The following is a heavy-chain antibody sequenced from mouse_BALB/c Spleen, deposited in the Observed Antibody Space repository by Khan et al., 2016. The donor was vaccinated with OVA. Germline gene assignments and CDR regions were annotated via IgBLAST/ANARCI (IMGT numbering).Heavy chain of an antibody. CDR2: INTYTGEP. CDR1: GYTFTTYG. CDR3: ARVGYSGTMDY. J-gene: IGHJ4*01. Sequence: QIQLVQSGPELKKPGVTVKISCKASGYTFTTYGMHWVKQAPGKGLKWMGWINTYTGEPTYVDDFKGRFAFSLETSASPAYLQINNLKNEDTATYFCARVGYSGTMDYWGQGTSVTVSS. V-gene: IGHV9-3-1*01. D-gene: IGHD2-14*01.